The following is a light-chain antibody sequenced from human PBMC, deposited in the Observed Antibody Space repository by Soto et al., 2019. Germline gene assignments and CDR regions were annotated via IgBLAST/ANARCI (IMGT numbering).Light chain of an antibody. Sequence: QSVLTQPASVSGSPGQSITISCTGTSSDVGGYNYVSWYQQHPGKAPKLMIYEVSNRPSGVSNRFSGSKSGNTASLTISGLQAEDEADYSCSSYTSSGTLRVFGNGTKVTVL. CDR2: EVS. J-gene: IGLJ1*01. CDR3: SSYTSSGTLRV. V-gene: IGLV2-14*01. CDR1: SSDVGGYNY.